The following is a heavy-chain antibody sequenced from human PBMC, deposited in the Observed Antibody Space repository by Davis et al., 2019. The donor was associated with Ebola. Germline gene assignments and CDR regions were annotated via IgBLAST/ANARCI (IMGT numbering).Heavy chain of an antibody. J-gene: IGHJ1*01. CDR2: INHSGST. Sequence: PGGSLRLSCAVYGGSFSGYYWSWIRQPPGKGLEWIGEINHSGSTNYNPSLKSRVTISVDTSKNQFSLKLSSVTAADTAVYYCARAIPRAGEYFQHWGQGTRVTVSS. CDR1: GGSFSGYY. CDR3: ARAIPRAGEYFQH. V-gene: IGHV4-34*01. D-gene: IGHD5-24*01.